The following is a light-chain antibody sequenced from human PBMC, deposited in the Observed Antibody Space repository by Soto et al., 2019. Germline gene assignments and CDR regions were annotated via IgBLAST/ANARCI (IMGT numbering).Light chain of an antibody. V-gene: IGKV1-5*03. CDR1: LSIRSW. Sequence: DGQMTQPPSTLPPSVGARVTVTCRASLSIRSWLAWYQEEPGKAPKLLIYKASLLETGGPSRICGSGAGTEVSLTISSRQTDDFLTYYCQQYNSHPWTFGQGTKVDIK. CDR3: QQYNSHPWT. CDR2: KAS. J-gene: IGKJ1*01.